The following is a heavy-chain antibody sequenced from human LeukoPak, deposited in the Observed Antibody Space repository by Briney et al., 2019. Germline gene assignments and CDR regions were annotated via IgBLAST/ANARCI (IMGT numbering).Heavy chain of an antibody. Sequence: SETLSLTCTVSGGAIRSFDWSWIQQPAGKGLEGIERIYTSGSTNYNPSLKSRVTKTVDTSKNQFSLKLSSVTAADTAVYYCARGTLVVVPADWFDPWGQGTLVTVSS. CDR1: GGAIRSFD. V-gene: IGHV4-4*07. D-gene: IGHD2-2*01. J-gene: IGHJ5*02. CDR2: IYTSGST. CDR3: ARGTLVVVPADWFDP.